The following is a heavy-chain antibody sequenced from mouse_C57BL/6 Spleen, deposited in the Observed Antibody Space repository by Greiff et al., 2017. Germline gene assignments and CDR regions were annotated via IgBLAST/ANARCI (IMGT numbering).Heavy chain of an antibody. CDR1: GFTFSSYA. V-gene: IGHV5-4*01. Sequence: EVHLVESGGGLVKPGGSLKLSCAASGFTFSSYAMSWVRQTPEKRLEWVATISDGGSYTYYPDNVQGRFTISRDNAKNNLYLQMSHLKSEDTAMYYCARASGSIDYWGQGTTLTVSS. CDR3: ARASGSIDY. D-gene: IGHD1-1*01. J-gene: IGHJ2*01. CDR2: ISDGGSYT.